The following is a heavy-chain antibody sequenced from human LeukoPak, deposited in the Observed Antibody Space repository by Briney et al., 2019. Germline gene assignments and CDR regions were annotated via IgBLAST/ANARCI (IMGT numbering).Heavy chain of an antibody. V-gene: IGHV3-74*01. CDR1: GFTSSSYW. J-gene: IGHJ6*02. CDR3: ARGCASCYISGYYYYYYGMDV. Sequence: GGSLRLSCAASGFTSSSYWMHWVRQVPGKGLVWVSRISGDGTARNYADSVKGRFTISRDDAKNTVDLQMNSLRGEDTAVYYCARGCASCYISGYYYYYYGMDVWGQGTTVTVSS. CDR2: ISGDGTAR. D-gene: IGHD2-2*01.